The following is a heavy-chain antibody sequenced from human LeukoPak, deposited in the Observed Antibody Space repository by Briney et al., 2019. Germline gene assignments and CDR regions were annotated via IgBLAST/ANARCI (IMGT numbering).Heavy chain of an antibody. J-gene: IGHJ5*02. CDR1: GYTFTGYY. CDR2: INPNSGGT. D-gene: IGHD3-3*01. V-gene: IGHV1-2*02. Sequence: ASVKVSCKASGYTFTGYYMHWVRQAPGQGLEWMGWINPNSGGTNYAQKFQGRVTMTRDTSISTAYMELSRLRSDDTAVYYCARDHDFWSGYYRGWFDPWGQGTLVTVSS. CDR3: ARDHDFWSGYYRGWFDP.